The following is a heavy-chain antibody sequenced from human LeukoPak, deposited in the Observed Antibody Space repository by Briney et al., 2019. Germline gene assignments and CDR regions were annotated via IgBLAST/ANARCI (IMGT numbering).Heavy chain of an antibody. CDR1: GFTFSSYG. J-gene: IGHJ2*01. V-gene: IGHV3-30*02. Sequence: QSGGSLRLSCAASGFTFSSYGMHWVRQAPGKGLEWVAFIRYDGGKKYYADSVKGRFTISRDNSKNTLYLQMNSLRAEDTAVYYCAKDLSHDLGYFDLWGRGTLVTVSS. CDR3: AKDLSHDLGYFDL. CDR2: IRYDGGKK.